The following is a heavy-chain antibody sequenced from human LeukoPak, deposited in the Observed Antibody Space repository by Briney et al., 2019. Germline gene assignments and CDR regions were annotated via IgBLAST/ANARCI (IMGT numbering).Heavy chain of an antibody. CDR1: GYTFTSYG. CDR2: ISAYNGNT. V-gene: IGHV1-18*01. Sequence: ASVTVSCKASGYTFTSYGISWVRQGPGQGLEWMGWISAYNGNTNYAQKLQGRVTMTTDTSTSTAYMELRSLRSDDTAVYYCARTYKASSSSWYKGDYFDYWGQGTLVTVSS. J-gene: IGHJ4*02. CDR3: ARTYKASSSSWYKGDYFDY. D-gene: IGHD6-13*01.